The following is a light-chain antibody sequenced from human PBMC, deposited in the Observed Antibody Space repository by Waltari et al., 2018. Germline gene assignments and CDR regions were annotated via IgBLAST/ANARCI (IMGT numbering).Light chain of an antibody. CDR3: QSYDSSLSRYV. CDR1: SSNIGATYD. Sequence: QSVLTQPPSVSGAPGQRVTLSCTGSSSNIGATYDVHWYQQVPGTAPKLLIYGNSNRPSGVPDRFSASKSGTSASLAITGLQADDEADYYCQSYDSSLSRYVFGSGTEVTVL. J-gene: IGLJ1*01. V-gene: IGLV1-40*01. CDR2: GNS.